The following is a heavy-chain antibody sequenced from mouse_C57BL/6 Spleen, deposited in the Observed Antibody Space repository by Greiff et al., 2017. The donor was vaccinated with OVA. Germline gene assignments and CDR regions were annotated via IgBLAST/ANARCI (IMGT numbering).Heavy chain of an antibody. J-gene: IGHJ2*01. Sequence: VQLQQSGPELVKPGASVKISCKASGYSFTGYYMNWVKQSPEKSLEWIGEINPSTGGTTYNQKFKAKATLTVDKSSSTAYMQLKSLTSEDSAVDDCARRITTVVYYYFDYWGQGTTLTVSS. CDR3: ARRITTVVYYYFDY. D-gene: IGHD1-1*01. CDR1: GYSFTGYY. CDR2: INPSTGGT. V-gene: IGHV1-42*01.